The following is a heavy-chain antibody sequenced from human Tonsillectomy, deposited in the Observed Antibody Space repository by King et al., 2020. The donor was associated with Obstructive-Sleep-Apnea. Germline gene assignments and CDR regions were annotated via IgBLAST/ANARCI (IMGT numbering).Heavy chain of an antibody. D-gene: IGHD6-19*01. CDR1: GFTFDDYA. CDR2: ISWNSGRI. CDR3: AKDLSSGWYGPVDY. Sequence: VQLVESGGGLVHPGRSLRLSCAASGFTFDDYAMHWVRQAPGKGLEWVSGISWNSGRIGYADSVKGRFTISRDNAKNSLFLQMNSLRTEDTALYYCAKDLSSGWYGPVDYWGQGILVTVSS. J-gene: IGHJ4*02. V-gene: IGHV3-9*01.